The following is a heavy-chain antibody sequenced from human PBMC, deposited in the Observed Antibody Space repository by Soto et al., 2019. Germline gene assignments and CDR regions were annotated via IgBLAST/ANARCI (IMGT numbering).Heavy chain of an antibody. D-gene: IGHD6-19*01. J-gene: IGHJ4*02. V-gene: IGHV3-7*03. Sequence: EVQLVESGGGLVQPGGSLRLSCAASRFTFSTYWMSWVRQAPGKGLEWVANIQQDGSEKYYVDSVKGRFTISRDKAKNSLYLQMNSLRAEDTAVYYCARGGRIRASGWFDYWGQGTLVTVSS. CDR1: RFTFSTYW. CDR2: IQQDGSEK. CDR3: ARGGRIRASGWFDY.